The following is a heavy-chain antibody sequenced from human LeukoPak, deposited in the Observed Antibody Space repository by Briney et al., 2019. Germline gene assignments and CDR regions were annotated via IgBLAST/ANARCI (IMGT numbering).Heavy chain of an antibody. J-gene: IGHJ6*03. CDR1: GGSISSYY. CDR3: ARVAGGGGSGSYYVTCYYYYMDV. CDR2: IYFSGST. Sequence: PSETLSLTCTVSGGSISSYYWSWIRQPPGKGLGWIGYIYFSGSTNYNPSLKSRVTISVDTSKNQFSLKLSSVTAADTAVYYCARVAGGGGSGSYYVTCYYYYMDVWGKGTTVTVSS. D-gene: IGHD3-10*01. V-gene: IGHV4-59*01.